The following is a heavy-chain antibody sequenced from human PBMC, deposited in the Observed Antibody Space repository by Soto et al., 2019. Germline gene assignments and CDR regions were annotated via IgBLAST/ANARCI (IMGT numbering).Heavy chain of an antibody. V-gene: IGHV3-64D*06. Sequence: EVQLVESGGGLVQPGGSLRLSCSASGFTFSSYAMHWVRQAPGKGLEYVSAISSNGGSTYYADSVKGRFTISRDNSKNTLYLQMSSLRAEDTAVYYCVKDGEASYDYVWGGYWGQGTLVTVSS. J-gene: IGHJ4*02. CDR1: GFTFSSYA. CDR2: ISSNGGST. D-gene: IGHD3-16*01. CDR3: VKDGEASYDYVWGGY.